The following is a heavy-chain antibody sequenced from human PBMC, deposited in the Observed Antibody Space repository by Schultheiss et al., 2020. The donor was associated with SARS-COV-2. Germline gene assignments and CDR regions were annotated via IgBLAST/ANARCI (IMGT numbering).Heavy chain of an antibody. CDR3: ARSKKGYYDILTGLGWFDP. V-gene: IGHV4-4*02. D-gene: IGHD3-9*01. Sequence: SETLSLTCAVSGGSISSSNWWSWVRQPPGKGLEWIGYIYYSGSTNYNPSLKSRVTISVDTSKKQFSLKLSSVTAADTAVYYCARSKKGYYDILTGLGWFDPWGQGTLVTVSS. CDR2: IYYSGST. J-gene: IGHJ5*02. CDR1: GGSISSSNW.